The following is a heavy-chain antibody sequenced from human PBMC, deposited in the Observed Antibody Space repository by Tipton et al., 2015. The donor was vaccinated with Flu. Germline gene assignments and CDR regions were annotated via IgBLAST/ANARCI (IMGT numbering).Heavy chain of an antibody. D-gene: IGHD3-3*01. J-gene: IGHJ5*02. Sequence: QMQLVQSGAEVKKPGSSVKVSCKASGGTFSSYAISWVRQAPGQGLEWMGRIIPILGIANYAQKFQGRVTITADKSTSTAYMELSSLRSEDTAVYYCARSRGADFWSGYWVWFDPWGQGTLVTVSS. CDR2: IIPILGIA. CDR3: ARSRGADFWSGYWVWFDP. V-gene: IGHV1-69*09. CDR1: GGTFSSYA.